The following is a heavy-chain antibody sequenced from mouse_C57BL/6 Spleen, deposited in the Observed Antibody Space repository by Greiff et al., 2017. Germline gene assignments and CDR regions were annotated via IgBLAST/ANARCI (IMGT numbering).Heavy chain of an antibody. V-gene: IGHV3-6*01. CDR1: GYSITSGYY. CDR3: ARDNYGSSPYCDY. D-gene: IGHD1-1*01. CDR2: ISYDGSN. Sequence: ESGPGLVKPSQSLSLTCSVTGYSITSGYYWNWIRQFPGNKLEWMGYISYDGSNNYNPSLKNRISITRDTSKNQFFLKLNSVTTEDTATYYCARDNYGSSPYCDYWGQGTTLTVSS. J-gene: IGHJ2*01.